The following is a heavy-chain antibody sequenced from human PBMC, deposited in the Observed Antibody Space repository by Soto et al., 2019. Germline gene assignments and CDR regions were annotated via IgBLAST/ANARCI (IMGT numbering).Heavy chain of an antibody. J-gene: IGHJ6*02. CDR2: ISYDGSNK. CDR1: GFTFRNYA. D-gene: IGHD2-15*01. Sequence: QVQLVESGGGVVQPGRSLRLSCAASGFTFRNYAMHWVRQAPGKGLECVAVISYDGSNKFYRDYVKGRFTISRDNSKNTLYVQINSLRDEDTAVYYCARGDREDIAVVVGVRPGEYGVDVWGQGTTVTVSS. CDR3: ARGDREDIAVVVGVRPGEYGVDV. V-gene: IGHV3-30-3*01.